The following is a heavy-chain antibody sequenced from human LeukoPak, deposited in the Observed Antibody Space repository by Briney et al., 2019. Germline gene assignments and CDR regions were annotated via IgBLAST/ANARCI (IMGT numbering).Heavy chain of an antibody. J-gene: IGHJ4*02. CDR2: ISSSSSYI. V-gene: IGHV3-21*01. CDR3: ARWNDFWSGYYFDY. D-gene: IGHD3-3*01. CDR1: GFTFSSYS. Sequence: GGSLRLSCAASGFTFSSYSMNWVRQAPGKGLEWVSSISSSSSYIYYADSVKGRFTISRDNAKNSLYLHMNSLRAEDTAVYYCARWNDFWSGYYFDYWGQGTLVTVSS.